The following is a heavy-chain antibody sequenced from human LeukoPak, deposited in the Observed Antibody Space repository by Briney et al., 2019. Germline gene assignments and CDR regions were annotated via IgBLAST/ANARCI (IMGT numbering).Heavy chain of an antibody. D-gene: IGHD6-13*01. J-gene: IGHJ4*02. CDR3: AKGEGSSWYVFDC. V-gene: IGHV3-23*01. CDR2: IIGNGETT. Sequence: PGGSLRLSCAASGFTFSSYSMNWVRQAPGKGLEWVSVIIGNGETTYYADSVKGRFTISRDNSKNTLYLQMNSLRAEDTAIYYCAKGEGSSWYVFDCWGQGALVTVSS. CDR1: GFTFSSYS.